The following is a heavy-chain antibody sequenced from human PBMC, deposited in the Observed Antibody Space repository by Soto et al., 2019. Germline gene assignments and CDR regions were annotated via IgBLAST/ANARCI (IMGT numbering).Heavy chain of an antibody. CDR2: IKQDGSEK. Sequence: VQLVESGGGVVQPGGSLRLSCAASGFIFSSYWMSWVRQAPGKGLEWVANIKQDGSEKYYVDSVKGRFTISRDNANNSLYLQMNSLRVEDTAVYYCARAGRGGYNGLFDYWGQGALVTVSS. CDR3: ARAGRGGYNGLFDY. J-gene: IGHJ4*02. D-gene: IGHD1-20*01. V-gene: IGHV3-7*01. CDR1: GFIFSSYW.